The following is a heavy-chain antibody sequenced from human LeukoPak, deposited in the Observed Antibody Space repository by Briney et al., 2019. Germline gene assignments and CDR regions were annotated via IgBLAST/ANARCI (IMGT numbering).Heavy chain of an antibody. CDR1: GGSISSYY. CDR2: IYYSGST. V-gene: IGHV4-59*01. Sequence: PSETLSLTCTVSGGSISSYYWSWIRQPPGKGLEWIGYIYYSGSTNYNPSLKSRVTISVDTSKNQFSLKLSSVTAADTAVYYCARVRLRFLEWLPPLKDAFDIWGQGTMVTVSS. CDR3: ARVRLRFLEWLPPLKDAFDI. J-gene: IGHJ3*02. D-gene: IGHD3-3*01.